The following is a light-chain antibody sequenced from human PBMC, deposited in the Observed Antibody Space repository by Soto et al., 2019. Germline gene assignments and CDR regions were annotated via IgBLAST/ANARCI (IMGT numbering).Light chain of an antibody. J-gene: IGLJ1*01. Sequence: QSALTQPRSVSGSPGQSVAISCTGTSSDVGGYNYVSWYQHHPGKAPKLMIYDVSKRPSGVPDRFSGSKSGNTASLTISGLQAGDEADYYCCSYAGSYTFVFGTGTQLTVL. CDR1: SSDVGGYNY. V-gene: IGLV2-11*01. CDR3: CSYAGSYTFV. CDR2: DVS.